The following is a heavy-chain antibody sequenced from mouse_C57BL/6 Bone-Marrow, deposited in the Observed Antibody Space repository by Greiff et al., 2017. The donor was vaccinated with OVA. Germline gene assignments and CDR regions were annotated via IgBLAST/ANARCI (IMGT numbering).Heavy chain of an antibody. V-gene: IGHV1-18*01. CDR3: ARGKGITTVEGYFDV. D-gene: IGHD1-1*01. CDR1: GYTFTDYN. J-gene: IGHJ1*03. Sequence: VQLQQSGPELVKPGASVKIPCKASGYTFTDYNMDWVKQSHGKSLEWIGDINPNNGGTIYNQKFKGKATLTVDKSSSTAYMELRSLTSEDTAVYYCARGKGITTVEGYFDVWGTGTTVTVSS. CDR2: INPNNGGT.